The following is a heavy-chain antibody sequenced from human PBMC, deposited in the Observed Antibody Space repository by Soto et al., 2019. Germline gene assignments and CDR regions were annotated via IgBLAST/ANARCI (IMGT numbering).Heavy chain of an antibody. D-gene: IGHD5-18*01. V-gene: IGHV4-39*07. Sequence: SETLSLTCTVSGDSISGSPYFWGWIRQPPGKRLEWIGSVFYDGYTLYTPSLRSRVTISVDTSKSQFSLKLSSVTAADTAVYYCAKDSGYNYGYFRWFDPWGQESLVTVSS. CDR3: AKDSGYNYGYFRWFDP. CDR2: VFYDGYT. J-gene: IGHJ5*02. CDR1: GDSISGSPYF.